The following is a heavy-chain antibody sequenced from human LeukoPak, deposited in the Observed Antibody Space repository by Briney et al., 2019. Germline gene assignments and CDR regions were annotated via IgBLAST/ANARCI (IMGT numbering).Heavy chain of an antibody. CDR3: AREYSSGWTYYFDY. J-gene: IGHJ4*02. D-gene: IGHD6-19*01. Sequence: GGSLRLSCAASGFTSSSYAMHWVHQAPGKGLEWVAVISYDGSNKYYADSVKGRFTISRDNSKNTLYLQMNSLRAEDTAVYYCAREYSSGWTYYFDYWGQGTLVTVSS. CDR2: ISYDGSNK. CDR1: GFTSSSYA. V-gene: IGHV3-30*04.